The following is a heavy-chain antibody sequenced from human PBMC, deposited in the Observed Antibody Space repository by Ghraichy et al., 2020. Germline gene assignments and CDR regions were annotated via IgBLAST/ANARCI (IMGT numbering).Heavy chain of an antibody. CDR1: GFTFSSYA. V-gene: IGHV3-64*05. CDR3: VKDVGRGYAYGPNYGMDV. Sequence: GGSLRLSCSTSGFTFSSYAMYWVRQAPGKGLEYVSAISRNGAGTYYAASVKGRFTISRDNSKNTLYVQMSSLRAEDTAIYYCVKDVGRGYAYGPNYGMDVWGQGTTVTVSS. D-gene: IGHD5-18*01. CDR2: ISRNGAGT. J-gene: IGHJ6*02.